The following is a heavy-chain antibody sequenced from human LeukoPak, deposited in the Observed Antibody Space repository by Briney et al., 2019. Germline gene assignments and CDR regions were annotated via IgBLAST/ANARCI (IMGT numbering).Heavy chain of an antibody. Sequence: PSETLSLTCTVSGGSISSSSYYWGWIRQPPGKGLEWIGSIYYSGSTYYNPSLKSRVTISVDTSKNQFSLKLSSVTAADTAVYYCARDLLAVAGFYNWFDPWGQGTLVTVSS. CDR2: IYYSGST. D-gene: IGHD6-19*01. CDR3: ARDLLAVAGFYNWFDP. CDR1: GGSISSSSYY. V-gene: IGHV4-39*07. J-gene: IGHJ5*02.